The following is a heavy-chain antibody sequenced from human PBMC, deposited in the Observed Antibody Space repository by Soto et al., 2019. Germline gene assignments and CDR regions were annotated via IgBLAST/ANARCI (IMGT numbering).Heavy chain of an antibody. CDR3: ARDMVVTATRDAFDI. Sequence: GGSLRLSCAASGFTFSSYGMHWVRQAPGKGLEWVAVISYDGSNKYYADSVKGRFTISRDNSKNTLYLQMNSLRAEDTAVYYCARDMVVTATRDAFDIWGQGTMVTVSS. CDR1: GFTFSSYG. V-gene: IGHV3-30*03. J-gene: IGHJ3*02. D-gene: IGHD2-21*02. CDR2: ISYDGSNK.